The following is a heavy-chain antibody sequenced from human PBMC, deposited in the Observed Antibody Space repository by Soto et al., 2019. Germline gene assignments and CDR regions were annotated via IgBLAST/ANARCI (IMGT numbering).Heavy chain of an antibody. CDR3: ARVLYYDSSGPFDY. J-gene: IGHJ4*02. CDR2: ISYDGSNK. Sequence: GGSLRLSCAASGFTFSSYAMHWVRQAPGKGLEWVAVISYDGSNKYYADSVKGRFTISRDNSKNTLYLQMNSLRAEDTAVYYCARVLYYDSSGPFDYWGQGTLVTVSS. CDR1: GFTFSSYA. D-gene: IGHD3-22*01. V-gene: IGHV3-30-3*01.